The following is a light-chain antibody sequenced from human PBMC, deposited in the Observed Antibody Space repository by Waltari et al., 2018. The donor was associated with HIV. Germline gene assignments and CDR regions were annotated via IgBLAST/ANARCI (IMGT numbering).Light chain of an antibody. J-gene: IGKJ5*01. CDR1: QSVNKNY. Sequence: EIVLTQSQGTLSLSPGEGVTLSCRASQSVNKNYLAWYQQKPGQPPRRLIDGASSSASDIPDSFFGSGSETDFTLTITRLEPEDFAVYYCQQYGSSPPITFGQGTRLEIK. V-gene: IGKV3-20*01. CDR2: GAS. CDR3: QQYGSSPPIT.